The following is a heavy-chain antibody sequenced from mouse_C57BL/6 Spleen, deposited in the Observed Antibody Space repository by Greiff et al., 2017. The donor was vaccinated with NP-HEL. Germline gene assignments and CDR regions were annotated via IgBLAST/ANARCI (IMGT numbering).Heavy chain of an antibody. J-gene: IGHJ2*01. D-gene: IGHD2-4*01. CDR2: ISDGGSYT. CDR1: GFTFSSYA. V-gene: IGHV5-4*03. CDR3: ARSYYDYDGDYFDY. Sequence: DVKLVESGGGLVKPGGSLKLSCAASGFTFSSYAMSWVRQTPEKRLEWVATISDGGSYTYYPDNVKGRFTISRDNAKNNLYLQMSHLKSEDSAMYYCARSYYDYDGDYFDYWGQGTTLTVSS.